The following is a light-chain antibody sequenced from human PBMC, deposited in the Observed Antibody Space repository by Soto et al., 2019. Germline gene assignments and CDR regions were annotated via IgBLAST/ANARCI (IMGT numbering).Light chain of an antibody. Sequence: EIVLTQSPGTLSLSPGERATLSCRASQSVSSSYLAWYQQKPGQAPRLLISGASNRATGIPDRFSGSGSGTDFALTVSRLAPEDFAVYYCQQYGNSPYTFGQGTRLEIK. J-gene: IGKJ2*01. CDR1: QSVSSSY. CDR3: QQYGNSPYT. CDR2: GAS. V-gene: IGKV3-20*01.